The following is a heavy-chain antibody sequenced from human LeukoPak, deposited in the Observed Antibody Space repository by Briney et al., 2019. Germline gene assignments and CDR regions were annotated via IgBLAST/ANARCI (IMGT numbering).Heavy chain of an antibody. V-gene: IGHV3-30*18. CDR3: AKDVGTTYGDYVIY. J-gene: IGHJ4*02. D-gene: IGHD4-17*01. Sequence: GGSLRLSCAGSGFTFSSYGMHWVRQAPGKGLEWVAVISYDGSNKYYADSVKGRFTISRDNSKNTLYLQMNSLRAEDTAVYYCAKDVGTTYGDYVIYWGQGTLVTVSS. CDR1: GFTFSSYG. CDR2: ISYDGSNK.